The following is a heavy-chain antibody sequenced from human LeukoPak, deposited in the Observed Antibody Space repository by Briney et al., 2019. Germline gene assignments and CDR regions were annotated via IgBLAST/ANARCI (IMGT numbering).Heavy chain of an antibody. V-gene: IGHV3-7*01. CDR2: IGNDGSDK. Sequence: GGSLRLSCTVSGFPFSTYYMGWLRQTAGKGLEWVAKIGNDGSDKYYVGSLKGRFTISRDNAKNSLFLQMSSLTAEDTALYYCAFPVREPQLWGRGTLVTVSS. D-gene: IGHD3-10*01. CDR1: GFPFSTYY. J-gene: IGHJ1*01. CDR3: AFPVREPQL.